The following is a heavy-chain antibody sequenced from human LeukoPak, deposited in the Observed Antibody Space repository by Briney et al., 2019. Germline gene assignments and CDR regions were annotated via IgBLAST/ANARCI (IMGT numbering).Heavy chain of an antibody. V-gene: IGHV3-30-3*01. J-gene: IGHJ4*02. CDR3: ARVLGYGDYGGFDY. D-gene: IGHD4-17*01. CDR2: ISYDGSNK. Sequence: GGSLRLSCAASGFTFSSYAMHWVRQAPGKGLEWVAVISYDGSNKCYADSVKGRFTISRDNSKNTLYLQMNSLRAEDTAVYYCARVLGYGDYGGFDYWGQGTLVTVSS. CDR1: GFTFSSYA.